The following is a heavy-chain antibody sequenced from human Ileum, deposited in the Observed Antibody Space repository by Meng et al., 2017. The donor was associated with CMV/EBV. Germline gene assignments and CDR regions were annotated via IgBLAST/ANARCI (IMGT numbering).Heavy chain of an antibody. CDR2: INSDGSST. D-gene: IGHD3-16*01. J-gene: IGHJ4*02. Sequence: SLGLSCAASGFTFLSYWMHWVRQAPGKGLLWVSRINSDGSSTSYADSVKGRFTISRDNAKNTLYLQMNSLRAEDTAVYYCAEFGSDYWGQGTLVTVSS. V-gene: IGHV3-74*01. CDR1: GFTFLSYW. CDR3: AEFGSDY.